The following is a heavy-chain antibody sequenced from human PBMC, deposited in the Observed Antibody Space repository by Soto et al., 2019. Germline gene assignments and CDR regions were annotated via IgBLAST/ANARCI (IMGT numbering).Heavy chain of an antibody. CDR3: ARDDTGANFGY. Sequence: QVQLVQSGAEVKTPGASVKVSCKASGYRFIDFYLHWVRQAPGQGLEWMGWINPKKGATNYAQKFQGRVTITRDTSLNVAYMELSGLNSGDTVVYYCARDDTGANFGYWGQGAQVTVS. V-gene: IGHV1-2*01. CDR2: INPKKGAT. J-gene: IGHJ4*02. CDR1: GYRFIDFY. D-gene: IGHD2-8*02.